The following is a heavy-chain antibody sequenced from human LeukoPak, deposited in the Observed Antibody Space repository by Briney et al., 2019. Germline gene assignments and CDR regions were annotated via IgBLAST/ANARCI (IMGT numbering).Heavy chain of an antibody. D-gene: IGHD4-17*01. CDR3: ARAVYGDYGYSVDY. CDR1: GGSISSGGYY. Sequence: NPSQTLSLTCTVSGGSISSGGYYWSWIRQPPGKGLEWIGYIYHSGSTYYNPSLKSRVTISVDRSKNQFSLKLSSVTAADTAVYYCARAVYGDYGYSVDYWGQGTLVTVSS. V-gene: IGHV4-30-2*01. J-gene: IGHJ4*02. CDR2: IYHSGST.